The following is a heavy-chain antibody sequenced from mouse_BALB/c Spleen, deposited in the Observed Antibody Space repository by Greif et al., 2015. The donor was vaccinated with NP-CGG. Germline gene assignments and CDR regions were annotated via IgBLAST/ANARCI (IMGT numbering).Heavy chain of an antibody. CDR1: GFTFRSYT. CDR3: ARHGITGRGYFDY. CDR2: ISNGGGST. V-gene: IGHV5-12-2*01. Sequence: EVNVVESGGGLVQPGGSLELSCAASGFTFRSYTMSWVRQTPEKRLEWVAYISNGGGSTYYPDTVKGRFTISRDNAKNTLYLQMSSLKSEDTAMYYCARHGITGRGYFDYWGQGTTLTVSS. J-gene: IGHJ2*01. D-gene: IGHD4-1*01.